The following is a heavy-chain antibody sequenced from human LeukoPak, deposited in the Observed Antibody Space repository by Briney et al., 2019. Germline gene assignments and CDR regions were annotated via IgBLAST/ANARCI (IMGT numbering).Heavy chain of an antibody. J-gene: IGHJ3*02. D-gene: IGHD3-22*01. V-gene: IGHV3-30*18. CDR1: GFTFSSNG. CDR2: ISYDGSNK. CDR3: AKVLGYYDSSGYYDHDAFDI. Sequence: PGGSLRLSCVASGFTFSSNGMHWVRQAPGKGLEWVAIISYDGSNKYYADSVKGRFTISRDNSKNTLYLQMNSLRAEDTAVYYCAKVLGYYDSSGYYDHDAFDIWGQGTMVTVSS.